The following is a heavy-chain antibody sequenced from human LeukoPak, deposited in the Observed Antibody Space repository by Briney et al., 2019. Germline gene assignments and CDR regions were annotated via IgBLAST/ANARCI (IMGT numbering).Heavy chain of an antibody. D-gene: IGHD6-19*01. CDR3: ARDQWDSSGWYYYYYMDV. J-gene: IGHJ6*03. CDR1: VYTFTTYG. V-gene: IGHV1-18*01. Sequence: GASVKVSCKPSVYTFTTYGINWVRQAPGPGLEWMGWISTYNGNTNYAQKLQGRVTMTTDTSTSTAYMELRSLSSDDTAVYYCARDQWDSSGWYYYYYMDVWGKGTTVTASS. CDR2: ISTYNGNT.